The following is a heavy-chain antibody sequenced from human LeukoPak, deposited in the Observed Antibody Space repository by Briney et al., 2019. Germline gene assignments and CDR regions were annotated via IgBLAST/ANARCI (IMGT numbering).Heavy chain of an antibody. CDR3: ARVARRCGGDCYSQQWAFDI. D-gene: IGHD2-21*02. CDR2: ISGSGGST. Sequence: PGGSLRLSCAASGFTFSSYAMSWVRQAPGKGLEWVSAISGSGGSTYYADSVKGRFTISRDNAKNSLYLQMNSLRAEDTAVYYCARVARRCGGDCYSQQWAFDIWGQGTMVTVSS. CDR1: GFTFSSYA. V-gene: IGHV3-23*01. J-gene: IGHJ3*02.